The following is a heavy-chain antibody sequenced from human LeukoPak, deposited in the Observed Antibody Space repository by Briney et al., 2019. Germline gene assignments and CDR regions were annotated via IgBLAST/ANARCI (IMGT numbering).Heavy chain of an antibody. CDR2: ISGSGGST. V-gene: IGHV3-23*01. CDR3: AKDLSSSWETYYFDY. J-gene: IGHJ4*02. D-gene: IGHD6-6*01. CDR1: GFTFSSYA. Sequence: GGSLGLSCAASGFTFSSYAMSWVRQAPGKGLEWVSAISGSGGSTYYADSVKGRFTISRDNSKNTLYLQMNSLRAEDTAVYYCAKDLSSSWETYYFDYWGQGTLVTVSS.